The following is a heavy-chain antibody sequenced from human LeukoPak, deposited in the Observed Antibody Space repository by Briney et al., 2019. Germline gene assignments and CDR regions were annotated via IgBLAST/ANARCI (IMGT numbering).Heavy chain of an antibody. J-gene: IGHJ6*04. D-gene: IGHD3-10*01. Sequence: SETLSLTCTVSSGSNTTYYWNWIRQSPGKRPEWIGYVFHTGITEYNPSLESRVTMSMDTSKRQFSLSLTSVTSADTARYYCARGPRWRGSGRSYYYGMDVWGNGTTVTVSS. CDR1: SGSNTTYY. CDR2: VFHTGIT. V-gene: IGHV4-59*01. CDR3: ARGPRWRGSGRSYYYGMDV.